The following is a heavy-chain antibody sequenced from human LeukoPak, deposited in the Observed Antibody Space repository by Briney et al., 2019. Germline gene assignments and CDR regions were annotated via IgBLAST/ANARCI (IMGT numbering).Heavy chain of an antibody. CDR2: ISSSSSYI. CDR1: GFTFSSYS. D-gene: IGHD3-3*01. V-gene: IGHV3-21*01. J-gene: IGHJ6*02. Sequence: GGSLRLSCAASGFTFSSYSMNWVRQAPGKGLEWVSSISSSSSYIYYADSVKGRFTISRDNAKNSLYLQMNSLRAEDTAVYYCARLGVAENGMDVWGQGTTVTVSS. CDR3: ARLGVAENGMDV.